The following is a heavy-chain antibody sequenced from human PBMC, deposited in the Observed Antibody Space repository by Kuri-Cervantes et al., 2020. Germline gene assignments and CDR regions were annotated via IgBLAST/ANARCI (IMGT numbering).Heavy chain of an antibody. CDR1: GGTFSSYA. CDR3: ARGGYGSGGNYYYYGMDV. D-gene: IGHD6-19*01. V-gene: IGHV1-69*13. CDR2: IIPIFGTA. J-gene: IGHJ6*02. Sequence: SVKVSCKASGGTFSSYAISWVRQAPGQGLEWMGGIIPIFGTANYAQKFQGRVTITADESTSTAYMELSSLRSEDTAVYYCARGGYGSGGNYYYYGMDVWGQGTTVTVSS.